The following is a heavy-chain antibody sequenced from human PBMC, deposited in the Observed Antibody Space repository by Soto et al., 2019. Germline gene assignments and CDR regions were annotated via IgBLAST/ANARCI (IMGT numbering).Heavy chain of an antibody. V-gene: IGHV4-59*01. Sequence: SETLSLTCTVSGGSISSYYWSWIRQPPGKGLEWIGYIYYSGSTNYNPSLKSRVTISVDTSKNQFSLKLSSVTAADTAVYYCARVVTYYYDSSGYLDYWGQGTLVTVSS. J-gene: IGHJ4*02. D-gene: IGHD3-22*01. CDR2: IYYSGST. CDR1: GGSISSYY. CDR3: ARVVTYYYDSSGYLDY.